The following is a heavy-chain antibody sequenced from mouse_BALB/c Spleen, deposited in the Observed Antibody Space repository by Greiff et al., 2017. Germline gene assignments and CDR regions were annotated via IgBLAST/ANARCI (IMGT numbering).Heavy chain of an antibody. Sequence: VHVKQSGAELVKPGASVKLSCTASGFNIKDTYMHWVKQRPEQGLEWIGRIDPANGNTKYDPKFQGKATITADTSSNTAYLQLSSLTSEDTAVYYCARGDYGSSSWFAYWGQGTLVTVSA. D-gene: IGHD1-1*01. CDR1: GFNIKDTY. V-gene: IGHV14-3*02. J-gene: IGHJ3*01. CDR2: IDPANGNT. CDR3: ARGDYGSSSWFAY.